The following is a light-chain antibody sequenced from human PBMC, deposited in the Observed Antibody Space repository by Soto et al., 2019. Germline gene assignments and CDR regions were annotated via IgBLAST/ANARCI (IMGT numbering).Light chain of an antibody. J-gene: IGLJ1*01. Sequence: QSVLTQPPSVSAAPGQKVTISCSGSSSNIGGNSVSWYQQLPGTALKLLIYDDDKRPSGIPDRFSGSKSGTSATLGITGFQTGDEADYYCGSWDSSLSAYVFATGTKVTVL. V-gene: IGLV1-51*01. CDR2: DDD. CDR3: GSWDSSLSAYV. CDR1: SSNIGGNS.